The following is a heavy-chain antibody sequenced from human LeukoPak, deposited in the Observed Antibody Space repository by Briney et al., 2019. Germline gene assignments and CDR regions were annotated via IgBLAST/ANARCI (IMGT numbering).Heavy chain of an antibody. CDR1: GFTFSSFG. CDR2: IRYDGSNK. CDR3: ARDQRIVGANDAFDI. Sequence: GGSLRLSCAASGFTFSSFGMHWVRQAPGKGLEWVAFIRYDGSNKYYADSVKGRFTISRDNSKNTLYLQMNSLRAEDTAVYYCARDQRIVGANDAFDIWGQGTMVTVSS. J-gene: IGHJ3*02. V-gene: IGHV3-30*02. D-gene: IGHD1-26*01.